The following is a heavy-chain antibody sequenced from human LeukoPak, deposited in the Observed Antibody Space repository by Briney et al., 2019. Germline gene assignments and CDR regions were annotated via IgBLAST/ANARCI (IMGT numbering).Heavy chain of an antibody. D-gene: IGHD6-13*01. Sequence: ASVKVSCTASGYTFTGYYMHWVRQAPGQGLEWMGWINPNSGGTNYAQKFQGRVTMTRDTSISTAYMELSRLRSDDTAVYYCARDGSSSSAGWFDPWGQGTLVTVSS. J-gene: IGHJ5*02. CDR3: ARDGSSSSAGWFDP. V-gene: IGHV1-2*02. CDR2: INPNSGGT. CDR1: GYTFTGYY.